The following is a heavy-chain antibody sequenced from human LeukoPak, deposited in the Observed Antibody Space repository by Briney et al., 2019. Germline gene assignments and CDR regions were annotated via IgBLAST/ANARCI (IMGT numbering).Heavy chain of an antibody. J-gene: IGHJ5*02. Sequence: PSETLSLTCAVYGGSFSGSYWSWIRQPPGKGLEWIGEINHSGSTNYNPSLKSRVTISVDTSKNQFSLKLSSVTAADTAVYYCARHPARYYYGSGSYRFDPWGQGTLVTVSS. CDR2: INHSGST. D-gene: IGHD3-10*01. CDR3: ARHPARYYYGSGSYRFDP. V-gene: IGHV4-34*01. CDR1: GGSFSGSY.